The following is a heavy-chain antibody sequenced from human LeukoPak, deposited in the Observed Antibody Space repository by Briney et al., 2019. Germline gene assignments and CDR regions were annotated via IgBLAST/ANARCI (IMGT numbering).Heavy chain of an antibody. J-gene: IGHJ5*02. CDR3: ARGATYYYDSSGQSGIDP. CDR2: INPNSGGT. V-gene: IGHV1-2*02. CDR1: GYTFTGYY. Sequence: ASVKVSCKASGYTFTGYYMHWVRQAPGQGLEWMGWINPNSGGTNYAQKVQGRVTMTRDTSISTAYMELSSLRSEDTAVYYCARGATYYYDSSGQSGIDPWGQGPLVTVSS. D-gene: IGHD3-22*01.